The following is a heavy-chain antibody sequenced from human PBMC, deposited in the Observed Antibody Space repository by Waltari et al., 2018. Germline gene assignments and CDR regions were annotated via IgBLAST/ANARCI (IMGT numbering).Heavy chain of an antibody. CDR1: GFIVNKYF. CDR3: ARGHYYDTDGFYEYAYDV. CDR2: IYSGGTT. D-gene: IGHD3-22*01. V-gene: IGHV3-66*01. Sequence: EVQLVESGGGLVQPGGSLRLSCEASGFIVNKYFMNWVRQAPGKGLEWVSIIYSGGTTFYADSVKGRFTISRDNSKNTILLQMTRLSAEDTAVYYCARGHYYDTDGFYEYAYDVWGQGTAVTVSS. J-gene: IGHJ3*01.